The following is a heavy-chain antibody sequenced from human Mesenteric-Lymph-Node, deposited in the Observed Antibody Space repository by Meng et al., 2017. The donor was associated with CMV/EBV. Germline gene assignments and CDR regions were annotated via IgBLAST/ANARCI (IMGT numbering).Heavy chain of an antibody. CDR2: IIPIFGTA. Sequence: SVKVSCKASGGTFSSYAISWVRQAPGQGLEWMGGIIPIFGTANYAQKFQGRVTITTDESTSTAYMELRSLRSDDTAVYYCARAVVAASYYYYYGMDVWGQGTTVTVSS. J-gene: IGHJ6*02. CDR1: GGTFSSYA. V-gene: IGHV1-69*05. CDR3: ARAVVAASYYYYYGMDV. D-gene: IGHD2-15*01.